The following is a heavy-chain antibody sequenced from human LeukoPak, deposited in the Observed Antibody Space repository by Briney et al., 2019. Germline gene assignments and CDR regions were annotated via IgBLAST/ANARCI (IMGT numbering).Heavy chain of an antibody. CDR1: GFTFSSYA. CDR3: ARDHGPFDY. V-gene: IGHV3-30*04. Sequence: GGSLRLSCAASGFTFSSYAMHCVRQAPGKGLEWVAVISYDGSNKYYADSVKGRFTISRDNSKNTLYLQMNSLRAEDTAVYYCARDHGPFDYWGQGTLVTVSS. CDR2: ISYDGSNK. J-gene: IGHJ4*02.